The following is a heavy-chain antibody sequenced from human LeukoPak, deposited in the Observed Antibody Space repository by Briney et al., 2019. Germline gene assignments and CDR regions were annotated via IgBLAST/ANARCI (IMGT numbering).Heavy chain of an antibody. CDR1: GFTFSSYD. CDR3: ARVSEGTYAFDI. CDR2: IGTAGDT. D-gene: IGHD3-10*01. Sequence: GGSLRLSCAASGFTFSSYDMHWVRQATGKGLEWVSAIGTAGDTYYPGSVKGRFTISRENAKNSLYLQMNSLRAGDTAVYYCARVSEGTYAFDIWGQGTIVTVSS. V-gene: IGHV3-13*01. J-gene: IGHJ3*02.